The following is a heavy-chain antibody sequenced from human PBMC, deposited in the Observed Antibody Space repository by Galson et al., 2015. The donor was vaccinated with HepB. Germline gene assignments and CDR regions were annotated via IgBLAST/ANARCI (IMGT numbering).Heavy chain of an antibody. J-gene: IGHJ4*02. CDR1: GFTFSNHD. CDR3: ARGNFDSSGYYSGFDY. V-gene: IGHV3-13*01. Sequence: SLRLSCAASGFTFSNHDLHWVRQAPGKGLEWVSTIGDGGDTYYPGSVRGRFTISRENAKRSFYLQMNNLRAGDTAVYYCARGNFDSSGYYSGFDYWGQGILVIVSS. D-gene: IGHD3-22*01. CDR2: IGDGGDT.